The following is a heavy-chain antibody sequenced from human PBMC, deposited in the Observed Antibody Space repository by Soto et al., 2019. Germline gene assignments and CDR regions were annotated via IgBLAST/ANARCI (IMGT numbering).Heavy chain of an antibody. CDR2: INPNSGGT. V-gene: IGHV1-2*02. Sequence: QVQLVQSGAEVKKPGASVKVSCKASGYTFTGYYMHWVRQAPGQGLEWMGWINPNSGGTNYAQKFHGRVTRTRDPSISTADMELRRLRSDDTAVYYCARIISGAAPPDSWFDPWGQGTLVTVSS. CDR3: ARIISGAAPPDSWFDP. D-gene: IGHD6-13*01. J-gene: IGHJ5*02. CDR1: GYTFTGYY.